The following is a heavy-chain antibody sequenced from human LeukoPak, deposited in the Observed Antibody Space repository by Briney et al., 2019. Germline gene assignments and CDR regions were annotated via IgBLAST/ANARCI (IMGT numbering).Heavy chain of an antibody. CDR1: GFTFSSYS. D-gene: IGHD3-22*01. Sequence: GGSLRLSCAASGFTFSSYSMNWVRQAPGKGLEWVSSISSSSSYIYYADSVKGRFTISRDNSKNTLYLQMNSLRAEDTAVYYCANSKNYYDSRIFFDYWGQGTLVTVSS. J-gene: IGHJ4*02. CDR2: ISSSSSYI. CDR3: ANSKNYYDSRIFFDY. V-gene: IGHV3-21*04.